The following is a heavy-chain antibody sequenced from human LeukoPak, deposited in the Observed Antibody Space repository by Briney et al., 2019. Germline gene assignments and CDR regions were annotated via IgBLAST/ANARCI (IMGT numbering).Heavy chain of an antibody. V-gene: IGHV5-10-1*01. D-gene: IGHD2-15*01. CDR2: IDPSDSYT. CDR3: ARPSSGPMGAFDI. Sequence: GESLRISCKGSGYRFTSYWITWVRQMPGKGLEWMGTIDPSDSYTNYSPSFQGHVTISTDTSISTAYLQWSSLKASDTAMYYCARPSSGPMGAFDIWGQGTMVTVSS. J-gene: IGHJ3*02. CDR1: GYRFTSYW.